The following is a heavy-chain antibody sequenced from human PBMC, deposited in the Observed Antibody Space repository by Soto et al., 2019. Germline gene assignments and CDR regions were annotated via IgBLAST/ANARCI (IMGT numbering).Heavy chain of an antibody. V-gene: IGHV1-69*12. CDR2: IIPIFGTA. D-gene: IGHD2-2*01. J-gene: IGHJ6*02. CDR1: GGTFSSYA. Sequence: QVQLVQSGAEVKKPGSSVKVSCKASGGTFSSYAISWVRQAPGQGLERMGGIIPIFGTANYAQKFQGRVTITADESTSTASMALSSLRSEDTAVYFCARHVPTAGYYYGMDVWGQGTTVTVSS. CDR3: ARHVPTAGYYYGMDV.